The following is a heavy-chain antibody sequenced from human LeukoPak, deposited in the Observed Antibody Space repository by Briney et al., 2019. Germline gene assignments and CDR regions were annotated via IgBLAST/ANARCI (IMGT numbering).Heavy chain of an antibody. CDR2: ISGSGGST. CDR3: AKGLQRMYYFDY. Sequence: GGSLRLSCAASGFTFSSYAMSWVRQAPGKGLEWVSAISGSGGSTYYADSVKGRFTISRDNSKNTLYLQMNSPRAEDTAVYYCAKGLQRMYYFDYWGQGTLVTVSS. D-gene: IGHD4-11*01. CDR1: GFTFSSYA. V-gene: IGHV3-23*01. J-gene: IGHJ4*02.